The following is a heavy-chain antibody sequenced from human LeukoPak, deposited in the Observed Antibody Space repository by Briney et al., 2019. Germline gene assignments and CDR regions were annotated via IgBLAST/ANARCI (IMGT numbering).Heavy chain of an antibody. CDR2: IWYDGSNK. V-gene: IGHV3-33*01. CDR3: ARALGVPALNWFDP. J-gene: IGHJ5*02. CDR1: GFTFSSYG. Sequence: GRSLRLSCAASGFTFSSYGMHWVRRAPGKGLEWVAVIWYDGSNKYYADSVKGRFTISRDNSKNTLYLQMNSLRAEDTAVYYCARALGVPALNWFDPWGQGTLVTVSS. D-gene: IGHD3-10*01.